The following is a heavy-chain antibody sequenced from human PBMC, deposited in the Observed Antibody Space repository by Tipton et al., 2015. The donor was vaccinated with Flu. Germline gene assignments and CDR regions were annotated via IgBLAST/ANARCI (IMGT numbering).Heavy chain of an antibody. D-gene: IGHD2/OR15-2a*01. CDR1: GFTFSDYA. J-gene: IGHJ6*02. CDR3: AKNNGPRSYKYGMDV. Sequence: SPRLSCAASGFTFSDYAMHWVRQAPGKGLEYVSAISSDGDHTYYADSVKGRFTISRDNAKNSLYLQMNSLRVEDTAFYYCAKNNGPRSYKYGMDVWGQGTAVTVSS. V-gene: IGHV3-64*02. CDR2: ISSDGDHT.